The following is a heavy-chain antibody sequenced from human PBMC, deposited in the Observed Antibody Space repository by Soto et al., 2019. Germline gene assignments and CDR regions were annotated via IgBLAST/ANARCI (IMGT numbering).Heavy chain of an antibody. V-gene: IGHV3-66*01. D-gene: IGHD3-9*01. CDR2: IYSGGST. CDR3: AREMYDILTGPDY. CDR1: GFTFSNAW. Sequence: GGSLRLSCAASGFTFSNAWMNWVRQAPGKGLEWVSVIYSGGSTYYADSVKGRFTISRDNSKNTLYLQMNSLRAEDTAVYYCAREMYDILTGPDYWGQGTLVTVSS. J-gene: IGHJ4*02.